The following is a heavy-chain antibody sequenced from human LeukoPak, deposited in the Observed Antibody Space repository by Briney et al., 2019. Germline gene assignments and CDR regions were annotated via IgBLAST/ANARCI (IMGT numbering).Heavy chain of an antibody. CDR3: ARGRRVFGSGSYAPRPGYYYGMDV. CDR2: XXXXXXX. D-gene: IGHD3-10*01. J-gene: IGHJ6*04. Sequence: GGSLRLSCAASGFTVSSNYMSWVRQAPGKGXXXXXXXXXXXXXXYADSVKGRFTISRDNSKNTLYLQMNSLRAEDTAVYYCARGRRVFGSGSYAPRPGYYYGMDVWGKGTTVTVSS. V-gene: IGHV3-53*01. CDR1: GFTVSSNY.